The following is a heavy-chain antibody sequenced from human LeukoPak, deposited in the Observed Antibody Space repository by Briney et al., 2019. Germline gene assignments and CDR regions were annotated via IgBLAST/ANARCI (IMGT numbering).Heavy chain of an antibody. J-gene: IGHJ6*03. D-gene: IGHD4-23*01. V-gene: IGHV3-48*01. CDR2: ISSSSSTI. Sequence: GGSLRLSCAASGFTFSSYSMNWVRQAPGKGLEWVSYISSSSSTIYYADSVKGRFTISRDNAKNSLYLQMNSLRAEDTAMYYCARENYGGNPNYYYYMDVWGKGTTVTVSS. CDR3: ARENYGGNPNYYYYMDV. CDR1: GFTFSSYS.